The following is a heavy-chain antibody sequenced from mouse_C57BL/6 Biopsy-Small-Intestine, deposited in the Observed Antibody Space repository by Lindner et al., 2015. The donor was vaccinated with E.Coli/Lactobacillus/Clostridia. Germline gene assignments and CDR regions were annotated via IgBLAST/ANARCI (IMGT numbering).Heavy chain of an antibody. CDR1: GYTFTNYW. CDR2: IYPGGGYT. CDR3: ARSPRDYAMDY. Sequence: VQLQESGAELVRPGTSVKMSCKASGYTFTNYWIGWAKQRPGHGLEWIGDIYPGGGYTNYNEKFKGKATLTADKSSSTAYMQFSSLTSEDSAIYYCARSPRDYAMDYWGQGTSVTVSS. J-gene: IGHJ4*01. V-gene: IGHV1-63*01.